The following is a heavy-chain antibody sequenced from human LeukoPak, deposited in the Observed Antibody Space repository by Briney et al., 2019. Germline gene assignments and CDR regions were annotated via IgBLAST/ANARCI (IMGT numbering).Heavy chain of an antibody. CDR1: GGSISSGGYY. CDR3: ARAITMVRGVIIPIYYGMDV. CDR2: IYYSGST. D-gene: IGHD3-10*01. Sequence: SQTLSLTGTVSGGSISSGGYYWSWIRQHPGKGLEWIGYIYYSGSTYYNPSLKSRVTISVDTSKNQFSLKLSSVTSADTAVYYCARAITMVRGVIIPIYYGMDVWGKGTTVTVSS. J-gene: IGHJ6*04. V-gene: IGHV4-31*03.